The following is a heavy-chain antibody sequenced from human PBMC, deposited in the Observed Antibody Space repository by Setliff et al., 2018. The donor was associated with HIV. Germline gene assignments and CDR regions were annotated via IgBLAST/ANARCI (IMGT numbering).Heavy chain of an antibody. CDR3: ARVLLITNAVYGVVSNQFDP. D-gene: IGHD3-3*01. CDR2: ISPDGSRN. V-gene: IGHV3-7*03. Sequence: GGSLRLSCAASGFTFSNFWMHWVRQAPGKGLEWVASISPDGSRNHCVGSVKGRFTASRGNAKSSLYLQMNSLRADDTAVYYCARVLLITNAVYGVVSNQFDPWGQGTQVTVSS. CDR1: GFTFSNFW. J-gene: IGHJ5*02.